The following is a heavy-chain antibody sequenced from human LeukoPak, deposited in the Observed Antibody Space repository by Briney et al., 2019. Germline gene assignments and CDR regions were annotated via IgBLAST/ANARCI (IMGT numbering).Heavy chain of an antibody. Sequence: PGGSLRLSCAASGFTFSSYGMHWVRQAPGKGLEWVAVISYDGSNKYYADSVKGRFTISRDNSKNTLYLQMNSLRAEDTAVYYCAKEELGYCTNGVCPPHDWGQGTLVTVSS. V-gene: IGHV3-30*18. J-gene: IGHJ4*02. D-gene: IGHD2-8*01. CDR3: AKEELGYCTNGVCPPHD. CDR1: GFTFSSYG. CDR2: ISYDGSNK.